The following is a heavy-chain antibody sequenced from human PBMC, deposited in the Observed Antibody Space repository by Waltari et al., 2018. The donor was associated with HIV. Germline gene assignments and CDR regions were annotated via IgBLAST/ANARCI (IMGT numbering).Heavy chain of an antibody. J-gene: IGHJ1*01. V-gene: IGHV3-9*01. CDR3: AKDGRDGVYVEH. CDR2: VKWNSDSI. D-gene: IGHD2-8*01. CDR1: GFTFDDYA. Sequence: EVQLVESGGGLVQPGRSLRLSCAASGFTFDDYAMHWVRQAPGKGLEWVSGVKWNSDSIGYADSVKGRFTISRDNAKNSLYLQMNSLRLEDTAFYYCAKDGRDGVYVEHWGQGTLVTVSS.